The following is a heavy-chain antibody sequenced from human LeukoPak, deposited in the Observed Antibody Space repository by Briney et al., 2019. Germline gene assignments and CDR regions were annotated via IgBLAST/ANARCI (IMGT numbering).Heavy chain of an antibody. CDR2: IIPIFGTA. CDR1: GGTFSSYA. CDR3: ASGSYVSDYYGMDV. D-gene: IGHD1-26*01. J-gene: IGHJ6*02. Sequence: GASVKVSCKASGGTFSSYAISWVRQAPGQGLEWMGGIIPIFGTANYAQKFRGRVTITADESTSTAYMELSSLRSEDTAVYYCASGSYVSDYYGMDVWGQGTTVTVSS. V-gene: IGHV1-69*13.